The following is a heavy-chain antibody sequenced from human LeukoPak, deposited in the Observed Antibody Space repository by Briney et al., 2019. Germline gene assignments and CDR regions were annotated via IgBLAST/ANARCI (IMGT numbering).Heavy chain of an antibody. CDR2: IHYSGST. Sequence: SETLSHTRTVSGDSISGYYSSWIRQPPGKGLEWIGHIHYSGSTNYNPSLKSRVTIALETSKNQFSLKLGSVTAADRAVYYCARDIDCSLYHRFDPWGQGTLVTVSS. V-gene: IGHV4-59*01. J-gene: IGHJ5*02. CDR3: ARDIDCSLYHRFDP. D-gene: IGHD2-15*01. CDR1: GDSISGYY.